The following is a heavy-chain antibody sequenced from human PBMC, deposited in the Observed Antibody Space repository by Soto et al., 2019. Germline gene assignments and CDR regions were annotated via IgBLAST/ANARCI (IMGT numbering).Heavy chain of an antibody. J-gene: IGHJ6*02. CDR3: ARYKSNYYYGMDV. CDR2: IYYSGST. V-gene: IGHV4-59*01. Sequence: SDTLSLTCTVSGGSISKYYWSWIRQSPGKGLEWIGYIYYSGSTKYNPSLKSRVTISVDTSKNQFSLKLSSVTAADTAVYYCARYKSNYYYGMDVWGQGTTVTVSS. CDR1: GGSISKYY. D-gene: IGHD1-20*01.